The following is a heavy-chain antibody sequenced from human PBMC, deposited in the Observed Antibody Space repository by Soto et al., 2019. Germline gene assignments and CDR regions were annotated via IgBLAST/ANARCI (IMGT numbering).Heavy chain of an antibody. V-gene: IGHV1-18*01. J-gene: IGHJ4*02. Sequence: QVQLVQSGAEVKKPGASVKVSCKASGYTFTNFGISWVRQAPGQGLEWMGWISAYNGNTNYAQNFQGRVTMTTDTSTSTGYMELRSLRSQDTAVYYCARGDTPIDYWGQGNLLTVSS. CDR1: GYTFTNFG. CDR2: ISAYNGNT. CDR3: ARGDTPIDY. D-gene: IGHD2-15*01.